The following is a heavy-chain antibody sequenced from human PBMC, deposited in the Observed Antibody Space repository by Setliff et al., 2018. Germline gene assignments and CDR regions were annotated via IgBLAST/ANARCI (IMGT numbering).Heavy chain of an antibody. CDR1: GGTFSSYA. D-gene: IGHD3-22*01. V-gene: IGHV1-69*05. CDR2: IIPIFGTA. Sequence: SVKVSCKASGGTFSSYAISWVRQAPGQGLEWMGGIIPIFGTANYAQKFQGRVTITTDESTSTAYMELSSLRSEDTAVYYCARDRASYYYDGSSIIDYWGQGTLVTVSS. CDR3: ARDRASYYYDGSSIIDY. J-gene: IGHJ4*02.